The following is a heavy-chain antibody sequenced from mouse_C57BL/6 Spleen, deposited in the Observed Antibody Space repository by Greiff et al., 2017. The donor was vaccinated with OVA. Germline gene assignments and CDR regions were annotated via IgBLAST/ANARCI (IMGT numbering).Heavy chain of an antibody. CDR1: GYTFTSYG. J-gene: IGHJ4*01. V-gene: IGHV1-81*01. CDR2: IYPRSGNT. D-gene: IGHD3-2*01. Sequence: QVQLQQSGAELARPGASVKLSCKASGYTFTSYGISWVKQRTGQGLEWIGEIYPRSGNTYYNEKFKGKATLTADKSSSTAYMELRSLTSEDSAVYVCARERRQGYYDAMDYWGQGTSVTVSS. CDR3: ARERRQGYYDAMDY.